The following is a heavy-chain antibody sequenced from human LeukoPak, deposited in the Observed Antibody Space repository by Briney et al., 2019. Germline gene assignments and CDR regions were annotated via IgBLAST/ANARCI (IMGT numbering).Heavy chain of an antibody. D-gene: IGHD6-19*01. Sequence: SVKVSCKASGGTFSSYDISWVRQAPGQGLEWMGGIIPIFGTANYAQKFQGRVTITADKSTSTAYMELSSLRSEDTAVYYCARVLAVADFDYWGQGTLVTVSS. V-gene: IGHV1-69*06. CDR3: ARVLAVADFDY. CDR1: GGTFSSYD. CDR2: IIPIFGTA. J-gene: IGHJ4*02.